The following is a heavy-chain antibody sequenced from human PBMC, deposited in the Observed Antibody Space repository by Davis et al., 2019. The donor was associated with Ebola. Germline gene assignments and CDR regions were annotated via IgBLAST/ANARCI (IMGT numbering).Heavy chain of an antibody. J-gene: IGHJ5*02. CDR2: IYYSGST. CDR1: GGSIGSYY. CDR3: ARHYVATEA. D-gene: IGHD5-12*01. V-gene: IGHV4-59*01. Sequence: MPGGSLRLSCTVSGGSIGSYYWSWIRQPPGKGLEWIGYIYYSGSTNYNPSLKSRVTISVDTSKNQFSLKLSSVTAADTAVYYCARHYVATEAWGQGTLVTVSS.